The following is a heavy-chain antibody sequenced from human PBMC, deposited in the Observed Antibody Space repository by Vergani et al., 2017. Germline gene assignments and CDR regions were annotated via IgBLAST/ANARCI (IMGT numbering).Heavy chain of an antibody. J-gene: IGHJ3*01. D-gene: IGHD2-15*01. CDR2: ISASGNA. Sequence: QVQLQASGPGRVKPSQTLSLTCTMSGGSISAGYYFWSWIRQPAGKGLEWLGHISASGNASHSPSLKTRVSMSVDTSKNHFSLTVTSVTAADTAIYFCARRSGGYYSGGKVHPLRTAFDVWGHGTVVTVCS. V-gene: IGHV4-61*02. CDR1: GGSISAGYYF. CDR3: ARRSGGYYSGGKVHPLRTAFDV.